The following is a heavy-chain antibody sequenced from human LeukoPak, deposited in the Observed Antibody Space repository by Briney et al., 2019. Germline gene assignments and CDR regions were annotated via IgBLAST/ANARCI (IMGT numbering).Heavy chain of an antibody. CDR3: ARDYYYDSSGYWAYYFDY. CDR2: IWYDGSNK. J-gene: IGHJ4*02. CDR1: GFTFSRFG. Sequence: GGSLRLSCAASGFTFSRFGMHWVRQAPGKGLEWVAVIWYDGSNKYYADSVKGRFTISRDNSKNTLYLEMNSLRAEDTAVYYCARDYYYDSSGYWAYYFDYWGQGILVTVSS. V-gene: IGHV3-33*01. D-gene: IGHD3-22*01.